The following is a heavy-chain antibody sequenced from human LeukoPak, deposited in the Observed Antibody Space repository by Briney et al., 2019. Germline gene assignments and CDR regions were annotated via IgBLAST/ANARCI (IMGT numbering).Heavy chain of an antibody. CDR1: GFTFSSYS. Sequence: GGSLRLSCAPPGFTFSSYSLNWVRQAPGKGLKWVSAIIGSGLTTYYADSVKGRFTISRDNSKNTLYLQMNSLRAEDTAVYYCAKDLSPGPDWGQGTLVTVSS. CDR3: AKDLSPGPD. CDR2: IIGSGLTT. J-gene: IGHJ4*02. V-gene: IGHV3-23*01.